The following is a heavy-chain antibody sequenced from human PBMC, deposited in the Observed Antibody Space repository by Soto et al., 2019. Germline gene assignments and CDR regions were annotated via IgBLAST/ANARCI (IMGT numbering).Heavy chain of an antibody. J-gene: IGHJ6*02. V-gene: IGHV1-18*04. CDR2: ISTYSGDT. Sequence: QVHLEQSGTEVKKAGGTVTVSCKASGYTFTSYGVSWVRQAPGQGLEWMGWISTYSGDTKFAQKFQCRVTLTTDTPTSIVYMQLRSLTSDDTAVYYCAREHHYSGRSYGMDVWGQGTAVIVSS. CDR1: GYTFTSYG. CDR3: AREHHYSGRSYGMDV. D-gene: IGHD1-26*01.